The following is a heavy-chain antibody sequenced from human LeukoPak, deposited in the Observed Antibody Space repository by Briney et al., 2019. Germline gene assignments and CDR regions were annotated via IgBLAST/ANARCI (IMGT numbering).Heavy chain of an antibody. J-gene: IGHJ4*02. Sequence: GRSLRLSCAASGFTFSSYAMHWVRQAPGKGLEWVAVISYDGSNKYYADSVKGRFTISRDNSKNTLYLQMNSLRAEDTAVYYCAREEYDFWSGYYFDYWGQGTLVTVSS. CDR3: AREEYDFWSGYYFDY. D-gene: IGHD3-3*01. V-gene: IGHV3-30*04. CDR1: GFTFSSYA. CDR2: ISYDGSNK.